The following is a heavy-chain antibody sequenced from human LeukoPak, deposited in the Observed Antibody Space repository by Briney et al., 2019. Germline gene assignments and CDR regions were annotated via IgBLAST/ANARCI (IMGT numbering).Heavy chain of an antibody. CDR2: IYPGDSDT. Sequence: GESLKISCKGSGYSFISYWIGWVRQMPGKGLEWMGIIYPGDSDTRYSPSFQGQVTISADKSISTAYLQWSSLKASDTAMYYCARLLGPLTITASGRTFDYWGQGTLVSVSS. V-gene: IGHV5-51*01. CDR3: ARLLGPLTITASGRTFDY. CDR1: GYSFISYW. J-gene: IGHJ4*02. D-gene: IGHD1-14*01.